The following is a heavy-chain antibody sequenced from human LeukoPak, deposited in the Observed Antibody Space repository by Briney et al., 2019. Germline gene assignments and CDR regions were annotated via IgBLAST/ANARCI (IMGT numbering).Heavy chain of an antibody. CDR3: ARLDENYYGSGSQFDY. CDR2: IIPIFGTP. CDR1: GGTFSSYA. Sequence: ASVKVSCKASGGTFSSYAISWVRQAPGQGLEWMGGIIPIFGTPNYAQKFQGRVTITADESTSTAYMELSSLRSEDTAVYYCARLDENYYGSGSQFDYWGQGTLVTVSS. V-gene: IGHV1-69*13. J-gene: IGHJ4*02. D-gene: IGHD3-10*01.